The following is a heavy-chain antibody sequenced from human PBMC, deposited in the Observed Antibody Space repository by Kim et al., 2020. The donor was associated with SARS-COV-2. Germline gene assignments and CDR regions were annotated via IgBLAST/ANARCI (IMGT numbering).Heavy chain of an antibody. D-gene: IGHD6-13*01. Sequence: GGSLRLSCAASGFTFSNYSMNWVRQAPGKGLEWVSSISSSSSYIYYADSVKGRFTISRDNAKNSLYLQMNSLRAEDTAVYYCARVRRSAAGKDFYYYYGMDVWGQGTTVTVSS. J-gene: IGHJ6*02. CDR1: GFTFSNYS. CDR3: ARVRRSAAGKDFYYYYGMDV. V-gene: IGHV3-21*01. CDR2: ISSSSSYI.